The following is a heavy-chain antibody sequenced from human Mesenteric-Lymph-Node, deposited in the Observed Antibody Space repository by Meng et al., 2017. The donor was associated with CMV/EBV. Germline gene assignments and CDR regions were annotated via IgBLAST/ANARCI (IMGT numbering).Heavy chain of an antibody. Sequence: ETLSLTCAASGFTFNSYTMNWVRQAPGKGLEWVASISSSTSFIYYADSLKGRFTISRDNSKNTLYLQMNTLRPEDTAVFYCARDRYSSSWNTGGWFDPWGQGTRVTVSS. CDR2: ISSSTSFI. CDR3: ARDRYSSSWNTGGWFDP. V-gene: IGHV3-21*01. J-gene: IGHJ5*02. CDR1: GFTFNSYT. D-gene: IGHD6-13*01.